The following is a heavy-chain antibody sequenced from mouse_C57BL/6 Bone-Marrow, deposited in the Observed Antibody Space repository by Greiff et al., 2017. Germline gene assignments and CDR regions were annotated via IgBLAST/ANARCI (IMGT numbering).Heavy chain of an antibody. Sequence: VQLQQSGAELVRPGASVKLSCTASGFNIKDYYMHWVKQRPEQGLEWIGRIDPEDGDTEYAPKFQGKATLTADTSSNAAYLQLSSLTAEDAAVYYCTRATTVYWGQGTLVTVSA. CDR3: TRATTVY. CDR2: IDPEDGDT. D-gene: IGHD1-1*01. V-gene: IGHV14-1*01. CDR1: GFNIKDYY. J-gene: IGHJ3*01.